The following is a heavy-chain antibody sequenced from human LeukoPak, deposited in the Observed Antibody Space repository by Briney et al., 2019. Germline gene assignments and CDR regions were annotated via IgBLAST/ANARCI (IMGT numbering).Heavy chain of an antibody. CDR3: ARVRDGDYSYYFDY. Sequence: SETLSLTCTVSGGSISSGDYYWSWIRQPPGKGLEWIGYVYYSGSTYYNPSLKSRVTISVDTSKNQFSLKLSSVTAADTAVYYCARVRDGDYSYYFDYWGQGTLVTVSS. CDR1: GGSISSGDYY. CDR2: VYYSGST. D-gene: IGHD4-17*01. J-gene: IGHJ4*02. V-gene: IGHV4-30-4*01.